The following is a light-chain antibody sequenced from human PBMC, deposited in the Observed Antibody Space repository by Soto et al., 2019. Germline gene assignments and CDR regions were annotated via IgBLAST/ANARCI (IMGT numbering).Light chain of an antibody. CDR2: WSS. Sequence: DIVMTQSPDSLAVSLGERATINCKSSQSVLYSSDNKYFLAWYQQKPGQPPKLLIYWSSTRASGVPDRFTGSGSGTDFTLTISSLQAEDVAVYYCQQYYTTPLAFGGGTKVDIK. V-gene: IGKV4-1*01. CDR3: QQYYTTPLA. J-gene: IGKJ4*01. CDR1: QSVLYSSDNKYF.